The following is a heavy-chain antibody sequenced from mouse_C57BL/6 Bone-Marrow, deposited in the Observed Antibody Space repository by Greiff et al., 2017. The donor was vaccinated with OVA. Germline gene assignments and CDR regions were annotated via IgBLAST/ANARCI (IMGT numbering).Heavy chain of an antibody. D-gene: IGHD1-1*01. CDR1: GYTFTTYP. J-gene: IGHJ1*03. V-gene: IGHV1-47*01. CDR3: ARGDYGSSWDWYFDV. Sequence: QVHVKQSGAELVKPGASVKMSCKASGYTFTTYPIEWMKQNHGKSLEWIGNFHPYNDDTKYNEKFKGKATLTVEKSSSTVYLELSRLTSDDSAVYYCARGDYGSSWDWYFDVWGTGTTVTVSS. CDR2: FHPYNDDT.